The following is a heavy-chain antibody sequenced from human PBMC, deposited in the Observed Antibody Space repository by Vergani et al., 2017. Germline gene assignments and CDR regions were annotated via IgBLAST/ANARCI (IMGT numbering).Heavy chain of an antibody. CDR1: GGTFSSYA. V-gene: IGHV1-18*01. CDR2: ISAYNGNT. Sequence: QVQLVQSGAEVKKPGSSVKVSCKASGGTFSSYAISWVRQAPGQGLEWMGWISAYNGNTNYAQKLQGRVTMTTDTSTSTAYMELRSLRSDDTAVYYCAREIVVVPAAIDWFDPWGQGTLVTVSS. D-gene: IGHD2-2*01. J-gene: IGHJ5*02. CDR3: AREIVVVPAAIDWFDP.